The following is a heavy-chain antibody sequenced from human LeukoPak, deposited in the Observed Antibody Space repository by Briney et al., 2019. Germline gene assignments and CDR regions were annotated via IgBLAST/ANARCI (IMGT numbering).Heavy chain of an antibody. J-gene: IGHJ6*03. CDR1: GDSISPYY. Sequence: PSETLSLTCSVSGDSISPYYWSWIRQAPGKGLEWIGHVSYNGRTNYNPSLKSRATISLGTSKSHFSLLLTSMTPADTAIYYCAREHGSGGYRYYFFVDVGGKGTTVTV. V-gene: IGHV4-59*01. CDR2: VSYNGRT. CDR3: AREHGSGGYRYYFFVDV. D-gene: IGHD5-18*01.